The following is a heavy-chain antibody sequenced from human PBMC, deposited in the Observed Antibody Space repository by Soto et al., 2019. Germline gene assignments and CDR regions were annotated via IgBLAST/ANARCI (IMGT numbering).Heavy chain of an antibody. Sequence: QITLKESGPTLVRPTQTLTLTCAFSGFSLSTSGVGVGWIRQPPGKALEWLAVIYWDDSKHYSPSLRSRLTITKDTSKNQVVLKMTNMDPMDTGTSYCAHKGPEDWPLDYWGQGTLVTVSS. CDR1: GFSLSTSGVG. CDR3: AHKGPEDWPLDY. J-gene: IGHJ4*02. CDR2: IYWDDSK. D-gene: IGHD3-9*01. V-gene: IGHV2-5*02.